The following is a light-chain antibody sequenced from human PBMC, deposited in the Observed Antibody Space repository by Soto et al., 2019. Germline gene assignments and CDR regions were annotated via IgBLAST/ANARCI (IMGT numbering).Light chain of an antibody. V-gene: IGLV1-40*01. Sequence: QSVLTQPPSVSGAPGQRVTISCTGSSSNIGAGYDVHWYQQLPGTAPKLLIYGNSNRPSGVPDRFSGSKSGTSASLAITGLQAEDDDDYYCQSYDSSLSALFGGGTKLTVL. CDR3: QSYDSSLSAL. CDR1: SSNIGAGYD. J-gene: IGLJ3*02. CDR2: GNS.